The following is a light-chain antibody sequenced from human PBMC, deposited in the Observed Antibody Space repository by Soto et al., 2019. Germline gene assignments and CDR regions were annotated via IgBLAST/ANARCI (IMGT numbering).Light chain of an antibody. CDR3: QQYGGSPRT. CDR1: QNVRSNF. J-gene: IGKJ2*01. Sequence: EIVLTQSPGTLSLSPGERATLSCRASQNVRSNFLAWYQRKHAQAPRLVFFGASSRATGIPDRFSGSGSGTDFTLTISRLEPEDFAVYYCQQYGGSPRTFGQGTKLEIK. CDR2: GAS. V-gene: IGKV3-20*01.